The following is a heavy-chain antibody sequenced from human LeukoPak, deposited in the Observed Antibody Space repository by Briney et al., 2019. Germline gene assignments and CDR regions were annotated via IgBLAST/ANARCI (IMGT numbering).Heavy chain of an antibody. CDR1: GYTFTGYY. Sequence: ASVKVSCKASGYTFTGYYMHWVRQAPGQGLEWMGWINPNSGGTNYAQKFQGRVTMTRDTSISTAYMELSRLRSDDMAVYYCARGVSSWVYYFDYWGQGTLVTVSS. J-gene: IGHJ4*02. CDR3: ARGVSSWVYYFDY. D-gene: IGHD6-13*01. V-gene: IGHV1-2*02. CDR2: INPNSGGT.